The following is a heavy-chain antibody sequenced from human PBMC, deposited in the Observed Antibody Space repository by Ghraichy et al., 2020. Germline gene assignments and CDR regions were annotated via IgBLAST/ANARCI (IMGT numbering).Heavy chain of an antibody. CDR2: ISYDDGNNK. J-gene: IGHJ4*02. CDR1: GFTFSHYA. Sequence: GGSLRLSCAASGFTFSHYAMHWVRQAPGKGLEWVAVISYDDGNNKYYADSVKGRFTISRDNSKNTLYLQMNSLRAEDTAVYYCARDWSAAGSTDYWGQGTLVTVSS. D-gene: IGHD1-26*01. V-gene: IGHV3-30*04. CDR3: ARDWSAAGSTDY.